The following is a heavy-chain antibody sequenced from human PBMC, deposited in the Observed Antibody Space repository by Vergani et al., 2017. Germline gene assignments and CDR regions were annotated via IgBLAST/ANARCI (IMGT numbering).Heavy chain of an antibody. CDR3: TTDSKQFYYYYGMDV. D-gene: IGHD5-24*01. Sequence: EVQLVESGGGLVKPGGSLRLSCAASGFTFSNAWMSWVRQAPGKGLEWVGRSKSKTDGGTTDYAAPVKGRFTISRDDSKNTLYLQMNSLKTEDTAVYYCTTDSKQFYYYYGMDVWGQGTTVTVSS. J-gene: IGHJ6*02. V-gene: IGHV3-15*01. CDR2: SKSKTDGGTT. CDR1: GFTFSNAW.